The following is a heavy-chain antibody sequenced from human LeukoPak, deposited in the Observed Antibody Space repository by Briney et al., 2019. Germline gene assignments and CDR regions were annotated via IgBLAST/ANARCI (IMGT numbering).Heavy chain of an antibody. CDR1: GGSISSGGYY. J-gene: IGHJ3*02. Sequence: SQTLSLTCTVSGGSISSGGYYWSWIRQPPGKGLEWIGYIYHSGSTYYNPSLKSRVTISVDRSKNQFSLKLSSVTAADTAVYYCASRYCSSTSCYGDDAFDIWGQGTMATASS. D-gene: IGHD2-2*01. V-gene: IGHV4-30-2*01. CDR2: IYHSGST. CDR3: ASRYCSSTSCYGDDAFDI.